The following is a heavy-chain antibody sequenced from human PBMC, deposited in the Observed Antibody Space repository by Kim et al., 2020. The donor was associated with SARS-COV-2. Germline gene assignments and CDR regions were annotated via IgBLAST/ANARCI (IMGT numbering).Heavy chain of an antibody. J-gene: IGHJ3*02. CDR1: GFALSSYT. CDR2: ISTTSSAI. Sequence: GGSLRLSCAASGFALSSYTMNWVRQAPGKGLEWVSYISTTSSAIYYADSVKGRFTISRDNAKNSLYLQMNSLRAEDTAVYYCTRGIGGSTWYGAFEIWGQGTMVTPSS. D-gene: IGHD6-13*01. CDR3: TRGIGGSTWYGAFEI. V-gene: IGHV3-48*04.